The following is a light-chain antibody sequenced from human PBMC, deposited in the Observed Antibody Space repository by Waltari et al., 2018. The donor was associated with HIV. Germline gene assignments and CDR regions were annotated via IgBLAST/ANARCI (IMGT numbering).Light chain of an antibody. CDR2: SNN. Sequence: QSVLSQPPSASGTPGQRVTISCSGRNSNIGSNSVTWYQQVPGTAPTPLIYSNNQRPSGVPDRFSGSKSGNSASLAISGLRSEDEADYYCAAWDDSVDGDVIFGGGTKLTVL. CDR3: AAWDDSVDGDVI. CDR1: NSNIGSNS. V-gene: IGLV1-44*01. J-gene: IGLJ2*01.